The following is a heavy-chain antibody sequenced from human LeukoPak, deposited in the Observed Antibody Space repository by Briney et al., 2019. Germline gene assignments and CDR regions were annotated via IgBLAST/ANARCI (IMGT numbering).Heavy chain of an antibody. J-gene: IGHJ4*02. CDR2: IKEDGGET. D-gene: IGHD4/OR15-4a*01. CDR1: GFVFSNYW. V-gene: IGHV3-7*01. Sequence: GGSLRLSCVASGFVFSNYWMGWVRQAPGKGLERVANIKEDGGETYYVDSVKGRFTISRDNAKNSLDLQMNSLRDEDTAVYYCARRKEVQTTFDYWGQGTLVTVSS. CDR3: ARRKEVQTTFDY.